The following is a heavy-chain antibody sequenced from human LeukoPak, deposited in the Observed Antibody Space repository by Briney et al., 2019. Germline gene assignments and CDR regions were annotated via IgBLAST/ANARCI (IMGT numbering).Heavy chain of an antibody. Sequence: EASVKVSCKASGGTFSSYAISWVRQAPGQGLEWMGGIIPIFGTANYAQKFQGRVTITADESTSTAYMELSSLRSEDTAVYYCASDYGSGSSDYWGQGTLVTVSS. CDR3: ASDYGSGSSDY. CDR2: IIPIFGTA. D-gene: IGHD3-10*01. CDR1: GGTFSSYA. V-gene: IGHV1-69*13. J-gene: IGHJ4*02.